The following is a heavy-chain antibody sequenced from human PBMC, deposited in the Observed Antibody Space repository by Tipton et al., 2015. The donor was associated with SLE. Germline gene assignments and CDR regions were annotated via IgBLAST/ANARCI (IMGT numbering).Heavy chain of an antibody. D-gene: IGHD3-10*01. J-gene: IGHJ3*02. CDR1: GGSFSGYY. CDR2: INPSGNT. CDR3: ARRMVQGGDALDI. Sequence: GLVKPSETLSLTCAVYGGSFSGYYWSWIRQPPGKGLEWIGEINPSGNTNYNPSLKSRVTISVDTSKNQFSLKLTSVTAADTAVYYCARRMVQGGDALDIWGLGTLVTVSS. V-gene: IGHV4-34*01.